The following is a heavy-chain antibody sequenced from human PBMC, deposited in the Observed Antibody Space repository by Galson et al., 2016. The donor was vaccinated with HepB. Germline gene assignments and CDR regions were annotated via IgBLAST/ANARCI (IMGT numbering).Heavy chain of an antibody. V-gene: IGHV3-48*01. CDR3: ARDGEYYYGSGSYAET. D-gene: IGHD3-10*01. CDR2: ITSDSRNI. Sequence: SLRLSCAGSGLTFSRKGMGWVRQAPGKGLEWISYITSDSRNIYYADSVKGRFTISRDNSKNTLHLQMNSLRAEDTAVYYCARDGEYYYGSGSYAETWGQGTLVTVSS. CDR1: GLTFSRKG. J-gene: IGHJ5*02.